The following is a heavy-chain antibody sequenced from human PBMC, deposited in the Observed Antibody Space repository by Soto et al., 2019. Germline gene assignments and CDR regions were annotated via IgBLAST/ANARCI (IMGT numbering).Heavy chain of an antibody. CDR3: ARDPGGEWPFDY. CDR1: GFTFSSYG. CDR2: IWYDGSNK. J-gene: IGHJ4*02. V-gene: IGHV3-33*01. Sequence: QVQLVESGGGVVQPGRSLRLSCAASGFTFSSYGMHWVRQAPGKGLEWVAVIWYDGSNKYYADSVKGRFTISRDNSKNTLYLQMNSLRAEDTDVYYCARDPGGEWPFDYWGQGTLVTVSS. D-gene: IGHD3-3*01.